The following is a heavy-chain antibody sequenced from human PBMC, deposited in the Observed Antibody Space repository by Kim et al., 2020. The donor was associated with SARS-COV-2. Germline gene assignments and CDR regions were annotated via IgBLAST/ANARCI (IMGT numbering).Heavy chain of an antibody. CDR3: ARDPPRNDRYGMDL. D-gene: IGHD1-1*01. J-gene: IGHJ6*02. CDR1: GFTFNNDG. CDR2: IDASSRSK. V-gene: IGHV3-48*02. Sequence: GGSLRLSCAASGFTFNNDGMKWVRQAPGKGLEWVSYIDASSRSKYYADSVKGRFTISRDNANNFLYLQMNSLRDEDTAVYYCARDPPRNDRYGMDLWGQG.